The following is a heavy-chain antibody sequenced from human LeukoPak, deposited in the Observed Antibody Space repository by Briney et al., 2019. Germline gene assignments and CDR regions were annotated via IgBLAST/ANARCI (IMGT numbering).Heavy chain of an antibody. CDR1: GFTFSSYS. V-gene: IGHV3-21*01. J-gene: IGHJ4*02. CDR2: ISSSSSYI. D-gene: IGHD3-10*01. Sequence: SGGSLRLSCAASGFTFSSYSMNWVRQAPGKGLEWVSSISSSSSYIYYADSVEGRFTISRDNAKNSLYLQMNSLRAEDTAVYYCARERSYYGSGSYYENYWGQGTLVTVSS. CDR3: ARERSYYGSGSYYENY.